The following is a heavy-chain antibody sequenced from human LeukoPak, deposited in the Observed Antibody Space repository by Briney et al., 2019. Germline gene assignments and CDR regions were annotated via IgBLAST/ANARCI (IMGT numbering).Heavy chain of an antibody. CDR1: GGSFSGNY. V-gene: IGHV3-33*06. CDR3: AKGNTYYDFWSGYYKGEGHDAFDI. J-gene: IGHJ3*02. D-gene: IGHD3-3*01. Sequence: LSLTCAVSGGSFSGNYWTWIRQPPGKGLEWVAVIWYGGSNKYYADSVKGRFTISRDNSKNTLYLQMNSLRAEDTAVYYCAKGNTYYDFWSGYYKGEGHDAFDIWGQGTMVTVSS. CDR2: IWYGGSNK.